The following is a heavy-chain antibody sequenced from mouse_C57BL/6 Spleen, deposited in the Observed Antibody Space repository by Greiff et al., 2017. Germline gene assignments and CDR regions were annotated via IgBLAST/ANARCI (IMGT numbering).Heavy chain of an antibody. J-gene: IGHJ2*01. V-gene: IGHV1-55*01. CDR2: IYPGSGST. Sequence: VKLQQPGAELVKPGASVKMSCKASGYTFTSYWITWVKQRPGQGLEWIGDIYPGSGSTNYNEKFKSKATLTVDTSSSTAYMQLSSLTSEDSAVYYCARTVRGYFYFDYWGQGTTLTVSS. CDR3: ARTVRGYFYFDY. D-gene: IGHD2-3*01. CDR1: GYTFTSYW.